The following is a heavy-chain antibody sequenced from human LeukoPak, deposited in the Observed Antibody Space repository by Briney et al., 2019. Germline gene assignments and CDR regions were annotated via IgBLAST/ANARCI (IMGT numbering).Heavy chain of an antibody. D-gene: IGHD5-18*01. CDR1: GFTFSSYA. V-gene: IGHV3-23*01. J-gene: IGHJ6*02. CDR3: AKDADTAMVYYYYGMDV. CDR2: ISGSGGST. Sequence: PGGSLRLSCAASGFTFSSYAMSWVRQAPGKGLGWVSAISGSGGSTYYADSVKGRFTISRDNSKNTLYLQMNSLRAEDTAVYYCAKDADTAMVYYYYGMDVWGQGTTVTVSS.